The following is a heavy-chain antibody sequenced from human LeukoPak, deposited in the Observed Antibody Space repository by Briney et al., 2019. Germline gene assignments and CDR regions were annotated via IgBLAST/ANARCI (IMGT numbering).Heavy chain of an antibody. CDR1: GFTFSSYW. D-gene: IGHD3-9*01. Sequence: HPGGSLRLSCAASGFTFSSYWMNWARQAPGKGLEWVASINHNGNVNYYVDSVKGRFTISRDNAKNSLYLQMNNLRVEDTAMYYCAGGTGFIIKDWGQGTLVTVSS. CDR2: INHNGNVN. V-gene: IGHV3-7*03. J-gene: IGHJ4*02. CDR3: AGGTGFIIKD.